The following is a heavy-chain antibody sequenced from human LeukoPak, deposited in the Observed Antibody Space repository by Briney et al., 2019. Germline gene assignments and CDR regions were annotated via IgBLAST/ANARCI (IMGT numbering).Heavy chain of an antibody. J-gene: IGHJ6*03. Sequence: GGSLRLSCAASGFTFSSYWMHWVRQAPGKGLVWVSRINSDGSSTSYADSVKGRFTISRDNAKNTLYLQMNSLRAEDTAVYYCAKDLVRASLLGYMDVWGKGTTVTVSS. CDR1: GFTFSSYW. CDR2: INSDGSST. V-gene: IGHV3-74*01. D-gene: IGHD3-16*02. CDR3: AKDLVRASLLGYMDV.